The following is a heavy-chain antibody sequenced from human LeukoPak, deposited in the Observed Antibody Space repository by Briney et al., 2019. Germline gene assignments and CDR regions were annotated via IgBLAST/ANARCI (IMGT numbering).Heavy chain of an antibody. Sequence: ASVKVSCKASGYTFTSYGISWVRHAPGQGLEWMGWISAYNGNTNYAQKLQGRVTMTTDTSTSTAYMELRSLRSDDTAVYYCAILGYYYGSGSYHYWRQRTLVTLSS. CDR3: AILGYYYGSGSYHY. CDR2: ISAYNGNT. CDR1: GYTFTSYG. J-gene: IGHJ4*02. D-gene: IGHD3-10*01. V-gene: IGHV1-18*01.